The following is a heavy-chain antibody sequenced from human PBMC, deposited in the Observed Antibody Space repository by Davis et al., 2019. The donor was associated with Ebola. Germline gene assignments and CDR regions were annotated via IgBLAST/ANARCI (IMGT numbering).Heavy chain of an antibody. CDR3: ARGEEGLLGY. CDR1: GFTFSDYY. D-gene: IGHD1-26*01. Sequence: GESLKISCAASGFTFSDYYMSWIRQAPGKGLEWVSYISSSGSTIYYADSVKGRITISRDNAKNLLYLQMHSLGGEDTGVYYCARGEEGLLGYWGQGTLVTVSS. CDR2: ISSSGSTI. V-gene: IGHV3-11*01. J-gene: IGHJ4*02.